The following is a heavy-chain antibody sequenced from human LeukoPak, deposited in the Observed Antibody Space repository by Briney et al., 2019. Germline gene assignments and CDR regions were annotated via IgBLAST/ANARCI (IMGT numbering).Heavy chain of an antibody. Sequence: ASVKVSCKASGYTFTDYYMHWVRQPPGQGLEWMGWINPNSGGTNYAQKFQGRVTMTRDTSISTAYMELSRLTSDDTAVYYCAREPVDTPMVTSFDYWGQGTLVTVSS. D-gene: IGHD5-18*01. J-gene: IGHJ4*02. V-gene: IGHV1-2*02. CDR2: INPNSGGT. CDR3: AREPVDTPMVTSFDY. CDR1: GYTFTDYY.